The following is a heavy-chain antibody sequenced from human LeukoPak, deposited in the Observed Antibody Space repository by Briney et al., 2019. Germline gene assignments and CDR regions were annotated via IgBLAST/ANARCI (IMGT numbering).Heavy chain of an antibody. CDR2: IYTSGST. D-gene: IGHD1-26*01. Sequence: SETLSLTCTVSGGSISSGSYYWSWIRQPAGKGLEWIGRIYTSGSTNYSPSLKSRVTISVDTSKNQFSLKLSSVTAADTAVYYCARGGIVGATIRAFDIWGQGTMVTVSS. J-gene: IGHJ3*02. CDR1: GGSISSGSYY. CDR3: ARGGIVGATIRAFDI. V-gene: IGHV4-61*02.